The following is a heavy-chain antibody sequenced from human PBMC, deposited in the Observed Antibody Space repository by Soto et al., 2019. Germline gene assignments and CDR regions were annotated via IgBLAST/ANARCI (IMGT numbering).Heavy chain of an antibody. CDR3: ARVRGDGYYNF. CDR2: ISISGTTI. D-gene: IGHD3-9*01. Sequence: QVQLVESGGGLVKPGGSLRLSCAASGFTLSDYYMTWIRQAPGKGLEWVSDISISGTTIHYADSVRGRFTISRDNAKNSLGVQMEHLGAQGTGVVYCARVRGDGYYNFWGQGTLVTVSS. CDR1: GFTLSDYY. V-gene: IGHV3-11*01. J-gene: IGHJ4*02.